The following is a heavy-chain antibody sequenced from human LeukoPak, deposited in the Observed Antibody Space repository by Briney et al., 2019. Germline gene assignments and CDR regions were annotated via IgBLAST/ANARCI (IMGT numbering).Heavy chain of an antibody. D-gene: IGHD6-13*01. Sequence: SETLSLTCAVYGGSFSGYYWGWIRQPPGQGLEWIGEINNSGSTNYNPSLKSRVTISVDTSKNQFSLKLSSVTAADTAVYYCARALMSIAAAGTEGIDYWGQGTLVTVSS. CDR3: ARALMSIAAAGTEGIDY. V-gene: IGHV4-34*01. CDR2: INNSGST. J-gene: IGHJ4*02. CDR1: GGSFSGYY.